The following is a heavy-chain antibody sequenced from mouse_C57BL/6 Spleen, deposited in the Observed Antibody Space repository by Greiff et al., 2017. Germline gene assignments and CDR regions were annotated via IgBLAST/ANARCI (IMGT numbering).Heavy chain of an antibody. CDR3: ARGDGYFDV. J-gene: IGHJ1*03. Sequence: EVQLVESGPVLVKPGASVKMSCKASGYTFTDYYMNWVKQSHGKSLEWIGVINPYNGGTSYNQKFKGKATLTVDKSSSTAYMELNSLTSEDSAVYYCARGDGYFDVWGTGTTVTVSS. CDR1: GYTFTDYY. V-gene: IGHV1-19*01. CDR2: INPYNGGT.